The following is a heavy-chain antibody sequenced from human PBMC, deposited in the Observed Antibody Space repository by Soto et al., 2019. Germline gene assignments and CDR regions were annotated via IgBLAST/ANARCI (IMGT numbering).Heavy chain of an antibody. V-gene: IGHV3-7*01. J-gene: IGHJ3*02. Sequence: GGSLRLSCAASGFTFSSYWMSWVRQAPGKGLEWVANIKQDGSEKYYVDSVKGRFTISRDNAKNSLYLQMNSLRAEDTAVYYCARVTDCTNGVFPCLDAFDIWGQGTVVTVSS. CDR3: ARVTDCTNGVFPCLDAFDI. CDR2: IKQDGSEK. CDR1: GFTFSSYW. D-gene: IGHD2-8*01.